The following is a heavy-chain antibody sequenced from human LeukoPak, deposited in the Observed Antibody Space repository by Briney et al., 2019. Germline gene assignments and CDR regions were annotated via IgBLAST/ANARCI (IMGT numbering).Heavy chain of an antibody. J-gene: IGHJ3*02. D-gene: IGHD1-26*01. Sequence: GESLKISCAASGFTFSDYWMHWVRQAPGKGLVWVSRINSDGSSTNYADSVKGRFTISRDNAKNTLYLQMNSLRADDTAVYYCARGGRGSDIWGQGTMVTVSS. V-gene: IGHV3-74*01. CDR2: INSDGSST. CDR3: ARGGRGSDI. CDR1: GFTFSDYW.